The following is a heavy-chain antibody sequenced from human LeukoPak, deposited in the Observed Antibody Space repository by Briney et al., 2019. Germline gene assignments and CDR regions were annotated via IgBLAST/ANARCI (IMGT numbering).Heavy chain of an antibody. CDR1: GYTFTSYY. CDR3: ARSALTIVVVVAADEYYFDY. J-gene: IGHJ4*02. D-gene: IGHD2-15*01. V-gene: IGHV1-46*03. Sequence: ASVKVSCKAPGYTFTSYYMHWVRQAPGQGLEWMGIINPSGGSTSYAQKFQGRVTMTRDTSTSTVYMELSSLRSEDTAVYYCARSALTIVVVVAADEYYFDYWGQGTLVTVSS. CDR2: INPSGGST.